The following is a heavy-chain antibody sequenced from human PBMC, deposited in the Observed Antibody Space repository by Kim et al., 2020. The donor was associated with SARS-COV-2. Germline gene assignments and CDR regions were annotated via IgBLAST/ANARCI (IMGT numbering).Heavy chain of an antibody. CDR1: GGSISSSNW. J-gene: IGHJ4*02. Sequence: SETLSLTCAVSGGSISSSNWWSWVRQPPGKGLEWIGEIYHSGSTNYNPSLKSRVTISVDKSKNQFSLKLSSVTAADTAVYYCARLAPRATYGDGGIDYWGQGTLVTVSS. D-gene: IGHD4-17*01. CDR3: ARLAPRATYGDGGIDY. CDR2: IYHSGST. V-gene: IGHV4-4*02.